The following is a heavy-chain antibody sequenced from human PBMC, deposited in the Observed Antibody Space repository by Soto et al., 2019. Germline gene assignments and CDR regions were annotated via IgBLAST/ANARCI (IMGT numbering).Heavy chain of an antibody. V-gene: IGHV1-69*12. CDR2: IIPMFGTA. Sequence: QVQLVQSGAEVKKPESSVKVSCKAPGGTFSTYAISWVRQAPGQGLDWMGGIIPMFGTANYAQRFQDRVTITADESTNTVYMELRRLRSEDTAVYFCASGIQLWLRRINNGYSGWGQGTLVTVSS. D-gene: IGHD5-18*01. CDR1: GGTFSTYA. J-gene: IGHJ4*02. CDR3: ASGIQLWLRRINNGYSG.